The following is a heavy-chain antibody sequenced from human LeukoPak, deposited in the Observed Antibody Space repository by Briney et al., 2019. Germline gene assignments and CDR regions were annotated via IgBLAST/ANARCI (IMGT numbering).Heavy chain of an antibody. CDR1: GYTLTELS. CDR3: ATAFSHLELRDY. V-gene: IGHV1-24*01. Sequence: ASVKVSCKVSGYTLTELSMHWVRQAPGKGLEWMGGFDPEDGETIYAQKFQGRVTMTEDTSTDTAYMELSSLRSEDTAVYYCATAFSHLELRDYWGHGTLVTVSS. D-gene: IGHD1-7*01. CDR2: FDPEDGET. J-gene: IGHJ4*01.